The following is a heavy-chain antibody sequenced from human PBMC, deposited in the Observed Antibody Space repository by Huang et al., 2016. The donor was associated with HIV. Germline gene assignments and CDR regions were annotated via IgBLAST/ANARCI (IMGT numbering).Heavy chain of an antibody. CDR2: ISGYDGDT. CDR1: GDTLPGEW. Sequence: FGDTLPGEWIGWVGLGPGQGVKWVGWISGYDGDTKYEQKFKGRGTMTTDTSTSTAYMELRSLRSEDTAVYYCARDDFWRDNDYWGPGTLVTVSS. D-gene: IGHD3-3*01. CDR3: ARDDFWRDNDY. V-gene: IGHV1-18*01. J-gene: IGHJ4*02.